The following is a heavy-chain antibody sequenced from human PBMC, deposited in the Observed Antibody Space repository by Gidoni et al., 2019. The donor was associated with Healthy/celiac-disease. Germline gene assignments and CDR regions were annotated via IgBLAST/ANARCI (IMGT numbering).Heavy chain of an antibody. J-gene: IGHJ5*02. Sequence: QLQLQASGPGLVKPSETLSLTCTVSVGSISSSSYYWGWIRQPQWKGLEWIGSIDYSGSTYYNPSLKSRGTISVDTSKNQFSLKLSSVTAADTAVYYCARLARYNWNLMPWGQGTLVTVSS. D-gene: IGHD1-20*01. CDR3: ARLARYNWNLMP. V-gene: IGHV4-39*01. CDR2: IDYSGST. CDR1: VGSISSSSYY.